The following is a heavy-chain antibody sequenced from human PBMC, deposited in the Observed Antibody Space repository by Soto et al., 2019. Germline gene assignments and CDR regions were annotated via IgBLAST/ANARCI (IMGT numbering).Heavy chain of an antibody. V-gene: IGHV4-34*01. Sequence: SETLSLTCAVYGGSFSGYYWSWIRQPPGKGLEWIGEINHSGSTNYNPSLKSRVTIPVDTSKNQFSLKLSSVTAADTAVYYCARLRSYGSGSYYKANYYYYGMDVWGQGTTVTVSS. CDR1: GGSFSGYY. D-gene: IGHD3-10*01. CDR2: INHSGST. CDR3: ARLRSYGSGSYYKANYYYYGMDV. J-gene: IGHJ6*02.